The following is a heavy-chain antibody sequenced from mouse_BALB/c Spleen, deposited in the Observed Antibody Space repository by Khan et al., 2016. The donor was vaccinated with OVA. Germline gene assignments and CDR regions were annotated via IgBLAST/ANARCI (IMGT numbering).Heavy chain of an antibody. J-gene: IGHJ1*01. CDR1: GYTFTNYG. CDR3: ARSASYWFFDV. V-gene: IGHV9-3-1*01. Sequence: QIQLVQSGPELKKPGETVKISCKASGYTFTNYGMNWVKQAPGKGVKWMGWINTYTGEPTYADDFKGRFAFSLETSANTAYLQINNLKKEETAKYFCARSASYWFFDVWGAGTTVTVSS. D-gene: IGHD6-1*01. CDR2: INTYTGEP.